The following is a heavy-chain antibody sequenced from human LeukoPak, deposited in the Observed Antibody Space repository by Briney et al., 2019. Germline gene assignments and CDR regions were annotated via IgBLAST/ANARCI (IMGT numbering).Heavy chain of an antibody. CDR1: GCTFTSYG. D-gene: IGHD2-2*02. Sequence: ASVKVSCKASGCTFTSYGISWVRQAPGQGLEWMGWISAYNGNTNYAQKLQGRVTMTTDTSTSTAYMELRSLRSDDTAVYYCARALIVVPAAIHPNYYYYGMDVWGQGTTVTVSS. J-gene: IGHJ6*02. CDR2: ISAYNGNT. V-gene: IGHV1-18*01. CDR3: ARALIVVPAAIHPNYYYYGMDV.